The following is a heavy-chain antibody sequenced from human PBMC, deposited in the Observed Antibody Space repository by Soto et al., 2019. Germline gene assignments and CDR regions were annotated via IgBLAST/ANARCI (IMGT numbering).Heavy chain of an antibody. CDR2: IYYSGST. D-gene: IGHD6-6*01. J-gene: IGHJ4*02. CDR3: TREGPLVQGY. V-gene: IGHV4-30-4*01. Sequence: KTSETLSLTCTVSGGSISSGDYYWSWIRQPPGKGLEWIGYIYYSGSTYYNPSLKSRVAISIDTSKNQFSLKLSSVTAADTAVYYCTREGPLVQGYWGQGTLVTVSS. CDR1: GGSISSGDYY.